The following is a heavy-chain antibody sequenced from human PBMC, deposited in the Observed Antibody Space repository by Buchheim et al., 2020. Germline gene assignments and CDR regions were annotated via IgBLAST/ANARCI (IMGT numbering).Heavy chain of an antibody. Sequence: QLQLQESGPGLVKPSETLSLTCSVSSGSIISADSYWDWIRQPPGKGLEWIGSVYYSGSTYYKSSLKSRVIISLDTSRNQFSLKLSSVTAADTAMYHCARHGVLVGVTDHGMDVWGQGTT. D-gene: IGHD1-26*01. CDR2: VYYSGST. V-gene: IGHV4-39*01. CDR3: ARHGVLVGVTDHGMDV. CDR1: SGSIISADSY. J-gene: IGHJ6*02.